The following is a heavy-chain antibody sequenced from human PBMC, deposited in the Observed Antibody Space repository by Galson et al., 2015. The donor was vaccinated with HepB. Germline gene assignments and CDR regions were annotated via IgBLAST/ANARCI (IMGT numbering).Heavy chain of an antibody. D-gene: IGHD1-26*01. CDR1: GFTFSRYS. CDR3: ARDSPGSSLDY. V-gene: IGHV3-21*04. J-gene: IGHJ4*02. CDR2: ISSASNYI. Sequence: SLRLSCAASGFTFSRYSMNWVRQAPGKELEWVSSISSASNYIYYADSLKGRFTISRDNAKNSLYLQMNSLGAEDTALYYCARDSPGSSLDYWGQGTLITVSS.